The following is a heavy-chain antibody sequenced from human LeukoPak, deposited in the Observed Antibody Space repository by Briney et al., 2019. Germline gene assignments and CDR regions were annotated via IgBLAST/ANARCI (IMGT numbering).Heavy chain of an antibody. Sequence: SETLSLTCTVSGGSISSYYWSWIRQPPGKGLEWIGYIYYSGSTNYNPSLKSRVTISVDTSKNQFSLKLSSVTAADTAVYYCARGYGGKFRSFDYWGQGTLVTVSS. CDR2: IYYSGST. CDR3: ARGYGGKFRSFDY. D-gene: IGHD4-23*01. CDR1: GGSISSYY. J-gene: IGHJ4*02. V-gene: IGHV4-59*01.